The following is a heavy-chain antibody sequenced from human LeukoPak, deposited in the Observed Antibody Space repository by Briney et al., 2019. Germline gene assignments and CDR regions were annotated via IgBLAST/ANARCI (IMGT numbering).Heavy chain of an antibody. CDR1: GFTFSSYS. V-gene: IGHV3-48*01. J-gene: IGHJ5*02. CDR2: ISSGSSTI. CDR3: ARDGDRIAAAGTPKWFDP. Sequence: PGGSLRLSCAASGFTFSSYSMNWVRQAPGKGLEWVSYISSGSSTIYYADSVKGRFTISRDNAKNSLYLQMNSLRAEDTAVYYCARDGDRIAAAGTPKWFDPWGQGTLVTVSS. D-gene: IGHD6-13*01.